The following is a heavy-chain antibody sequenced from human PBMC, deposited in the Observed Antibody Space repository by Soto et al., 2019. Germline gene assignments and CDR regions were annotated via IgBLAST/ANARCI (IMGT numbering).Heavy chain of an antibody. Sequence: GGSLRLSCAASGFTFSSYAMSWVRQAPGKGLEWVSAISGSGGSTYYADSVKGRFTISRDNSKNTLYLQMNSLRAEDTAVYYCAKDTDYYDSSGYYRSWGQGTLVTVSS. V-gene: IGHV3-23*01. CDR2: ISGSGGST. CDR1: GFTFSSYA. CDR3: AKDTDYYDSSGYYRS. J-gene: IGHJ5*02. D-gene: IGHD3-22*01.